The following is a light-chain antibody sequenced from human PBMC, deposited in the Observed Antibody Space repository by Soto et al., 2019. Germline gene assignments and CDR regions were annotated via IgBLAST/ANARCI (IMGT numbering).Light chain of an antibody. V-gene: IGKV3-20*01. J-gene: IGKJ1*01. CDR3: QQYNSYSPT. CDR2: GAS. CDR1: QSISNNY. Sequence: EIVLTQSPGTLSFYPGERATLSCRASQSISNNYLAWYQQKPGQAPRLLIYGASSRVAGIPDRFSGSGSGTEFTLTISSLQPDDSATYYCQQYNSYSPTFGQGTKVDIK.